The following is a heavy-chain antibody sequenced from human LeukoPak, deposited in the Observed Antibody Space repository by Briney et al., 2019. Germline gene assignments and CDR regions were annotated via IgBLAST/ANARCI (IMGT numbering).Heavy chain of an antibody. CDR1: GFTFSTYG. CDR2: ISNDGRNK. CDR3: AKDLGYCSSTSCYELDH. V-gene: IGHV3-30*18. J-gene: IGHJ4*02. Sequence: GGSLRLSCAATGFTFSTYGMHWVRQAPGKGLEWVAVISNDGRNKHYAGAVKGHFTISRDNSRNTLYLQMNNLRAEDTAVYYCAKDLGYCSSTSCYELDHWGQGTLVTVSS. D-gene: IGHD2-2*01.